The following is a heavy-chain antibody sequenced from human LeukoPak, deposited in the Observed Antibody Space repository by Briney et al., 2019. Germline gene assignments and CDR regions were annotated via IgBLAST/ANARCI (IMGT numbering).Heavy chain of an antibody. D-gene: IGHD3-16*02. CDR1: GDSVSSNGAA. J-gene: IGHJ4*02. Sequence: SQTLSLTCAISGDSVSSNGAAWTWIRQSPSRGLEWLGRTYYRSKWYNDYAVSVKSRITINPDTSKNQFSLQLNSVTPEDTAVYYCANEGGVSGSQGYFDSWGQGTLVTVSS. CDR3: ANEGGVSGSQGYFDS. V-gene: IGHV6-1*01. CDR2: TYYRSKWYN.